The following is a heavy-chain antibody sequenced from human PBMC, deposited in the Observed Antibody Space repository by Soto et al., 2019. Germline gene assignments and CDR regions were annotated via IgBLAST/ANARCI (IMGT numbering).Heavy chain of an antibody. J-gene: IGHJ4*02. CDR3: TRSLATPY. CDR1: GFTFSNYL. D-gene: IGHD3-16*01. Sequence: PGGSLRLSCAASGFTFSNYLMHWVRQAPGKGPMWVSLINTDGSTTSYADSVKGRFTISRDNAKNTLYLEMHSLRAEETAMYYCTRSLATPYWGKGTIVTVSS. V-gene: IGHV3-74*01. CDR2: INTDGSTT.